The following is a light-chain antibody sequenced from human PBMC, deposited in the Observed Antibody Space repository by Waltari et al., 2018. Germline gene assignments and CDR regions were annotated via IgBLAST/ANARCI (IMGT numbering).Light chain of an antibody. Sequence: SSELTQDPAVSVALGQTVRITCQGASLRSYYASWYQQKPGQAPVLVIYGKNNRPAGIPDRFSGSSSGNTASVTITGAQAEEEADYYCNSRDSSGNHVVVGGGTKLTVL. V-gene: IGLV3-19*01. CDR1: SLRSYY. CDR2: GKN. CDR3: NSRDSSGNHVV. J-gene: IGLJ2*01.